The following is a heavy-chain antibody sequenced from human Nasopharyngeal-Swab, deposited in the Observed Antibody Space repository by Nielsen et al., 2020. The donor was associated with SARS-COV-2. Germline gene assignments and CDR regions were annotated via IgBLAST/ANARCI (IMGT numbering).Heavy chain of an antibody. CDR3: TTGRYSSGWRGKTYYFDY. D-gene: IGHD6-19*01. J-gene: IGHJ4*02. Sequence: GRQAPGKGLEGVGRIKSKTDGGTTDYAAPVKGRFTISRDDSKNTLYLQMNSLKTEDTAVYYCTTGRYSSGWRGKTYYFDYWGQGTLVTVSS. CDR2: IKSKTDGGTT. V-gene: IGHV3-15*01.